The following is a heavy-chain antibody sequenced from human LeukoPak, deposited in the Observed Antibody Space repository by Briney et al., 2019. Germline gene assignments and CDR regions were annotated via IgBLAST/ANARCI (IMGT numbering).Heavy chain of an antibody. CDR2: IIPIFGTA. Sequence: GSSVKVSCKASGGTFSSYAISWVRQAPRQGLEWMGGIIPIFGTANYAQKFQGRVTITTDESTSTAYMELSSLRSEDTAVYYCARGGGYSNYFALGYWGPGTLVTVSS. CDR3: ARGGGYSNYFALGY. J-gene: IGHJ4*02. D-gene: IGHD4-11*01. CDR1: GGTFSSYA. V-gene: IGHV1-69*05.